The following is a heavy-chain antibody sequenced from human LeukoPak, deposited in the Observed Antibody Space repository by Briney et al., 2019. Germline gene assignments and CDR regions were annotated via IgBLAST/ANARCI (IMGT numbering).Heavy chain of an antibody. CDR1: GGTFSSYA. CDR2: IIPIFGTA. CDR3: ARGARYYYDSSGYRY. D-gene: IGHD3-22*01. V-gene: IGHV1-69*13. Sequence: ASVKVSCKASGGTFSSYAISWARQAPGQGLEWMGGIIPIFGTANYAQKFQGRVTITADESTSTAYMELSSLRSEDTAVYYCARGARYYYDSSGYRYWGQGTLVTVSS. J-gene: IGHJ4*02.